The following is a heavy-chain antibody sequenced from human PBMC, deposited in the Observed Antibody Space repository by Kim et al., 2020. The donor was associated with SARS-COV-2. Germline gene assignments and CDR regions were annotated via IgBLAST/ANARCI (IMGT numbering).Heavy chain of an antibody. CDR3: AKDLGLLWFGELFSYGMDV. V-gene: IGHV3-30*02. Sequence: NGRLPISRDNSKNTLYLQMNSLRAEDTAVYYCAKDLGLLWFGELFSYGMDVWGQGTTVTVSS. D-gene: IGHD3-10*01. J-gene: IGHJ6*02.